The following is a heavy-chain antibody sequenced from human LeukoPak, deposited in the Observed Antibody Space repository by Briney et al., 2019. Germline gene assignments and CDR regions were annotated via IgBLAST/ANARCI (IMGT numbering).Heavy chain of an antibody. CDR1: GFTFSDYY. CDR3: AREKLAVAGSAVSYYFDY. V-gene: IGHV3-11*01. CDR2: ISSSGSTI. J-gene: IGHJ4*02. Sequence: EGSLRLSCAASGFTFSDYYMSWIRQAPGKGLEWVSYISSSGSTIYYADSVKGRFTISRDNAKNSLYLQMSSLRAEDTAVYYCAREKLAVAGSAVSYYFDYWGQGTLVTVSS. D-gene: IGHD6-19*01.